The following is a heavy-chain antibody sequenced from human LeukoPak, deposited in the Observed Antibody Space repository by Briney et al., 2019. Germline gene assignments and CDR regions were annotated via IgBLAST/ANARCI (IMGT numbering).Heavy chain of an antibody. D-gene: IGHD6-6*01. Sequence: GRSLRLSCAASGFTFDDYAMHWVRQAPGKGLEWVSGISWNSGSIGYADSVKGRFTISRDNAKNSLYLQMNSLGAEDTALYYCAKDIRAARLNGYFDYWGQGTLVTVSS. CDR2: ISWNSGSI. CDR1: GFTFDDYA. V-gene: IGHV3-9*01. CDR3: AKDIRAARLNGYFDY. J-gene: IGHJ4*02.